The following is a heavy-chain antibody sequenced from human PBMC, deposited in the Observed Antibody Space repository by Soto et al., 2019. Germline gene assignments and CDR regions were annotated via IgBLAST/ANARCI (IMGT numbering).Heavy chain of an antibody. CDR1: GLTFGSRA. CDR3: VGGSKDSYPGSRIFDF. D-gene: IGHD3-10*01. J-gene: IGHJ4*02. CDR2: ITDTGGDA. Sequence: EVQLLESGGDLIQPGGSLRLSCVASGLTFGSRAMSWVRQSPGEGLEWVSTITDTGGDAKYADSVRGRFAISRDNSKNTIYLQMSTLRAEDSAIYFCVGGSKDSYPGSRIFDFWGRGTLVTVSS. V-gene: IGHV3-23*01.